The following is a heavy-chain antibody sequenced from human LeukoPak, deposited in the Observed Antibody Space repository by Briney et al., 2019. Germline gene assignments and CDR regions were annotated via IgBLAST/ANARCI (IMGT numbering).Heavy chain of an antibody. CDR2: ISDSGTST. D-gene: IGHD3-10*01. CDR1: GFTFSSYA. CDR3: AKGVWFNWFDP. V-gene: IGHV3-23*01. Sequence: GGSLRLSCAASGFTFSSYAMNWVRQAPGKGLEWVSGISDSGTSTYSADSVKGRFTISRDNSKNTLYLQMNSLRAEDTAVYYCAKGVWFNWFDPWGQGTLVTVSS. J-gene: IGHJ5*02.